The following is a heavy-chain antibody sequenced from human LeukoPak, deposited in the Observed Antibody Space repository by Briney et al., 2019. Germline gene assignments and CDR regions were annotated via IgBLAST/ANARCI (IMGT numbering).Heavy chain of an antibody. J-gene: IGHJ4*02. V-gene: IGHV3-23*01. CDR3: AKEYSGYDFDY. Sequence: GGSLRLSCAASGFTLRSYDMSWVRQAPGKGLEWVAATSGSGVNSYYADSVRGRSTISRDNSQNTLYLQMDSLRAEDTALYYCAKEYSGYDFDYWGQGTLVTVS. CDR2: TSGSGVNS. D-gene: IGHD5-12*01. CDR1: GFTLRSYD.